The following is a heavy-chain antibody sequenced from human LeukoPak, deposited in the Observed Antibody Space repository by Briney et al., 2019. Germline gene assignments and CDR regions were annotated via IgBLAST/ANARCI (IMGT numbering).Heavy chain of an antibody. CDR1: GYIFSNYG. Sequence: GASVKVSCKASGYIFSNYGITWVRQAPGHGLEWMGWISGHSGNTTYEQKFQDRATMTTDTSTSTAYKELRSLRFDDTAVYYCARDFAWGSGGAPIDDNWLDPWGQGILVTVSS. CDR2: ISGHSGNT. D-gene: IGHD7-27*01. CDR3: ARDFAWGSGGAPIDDNWLDP. J-gene: IGHJ5*02. V-gene: IGHV1-18*01.